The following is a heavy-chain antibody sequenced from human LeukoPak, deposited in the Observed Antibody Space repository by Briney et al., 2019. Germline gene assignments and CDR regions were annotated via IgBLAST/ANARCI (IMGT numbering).Heavy chain of an antibody. CDR1: GYTFTSYG. D-gene: IGHD2-15*01. Sequence: ASVKVSCKASGYTFTSYGISWVRQAPGQGLEWMGWISAYNGNTNYAQKLQGRVTMTTDTSTSTAYMELRSLRSDDTAVYYCARVRGKSIVVVVARPNWFDPWGQGTLVTVSS. J-gene: IGHJ5*02. CDR3: ARVRGKSIVVVVARPNWFDP. CDR2: ISAYNGNT. V-gene: IGHV1-18*01.